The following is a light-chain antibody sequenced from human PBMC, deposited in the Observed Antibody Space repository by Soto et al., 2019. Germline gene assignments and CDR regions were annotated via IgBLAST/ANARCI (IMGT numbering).Light chain of an antibody. V-gene: IGKV3-20*01. CDR1: QSVASSH. Sequence: LYPGPPSLSPGERATVSCRASQSVASSHLAWYRQKPGQPPRLLIYDASSRATGIPYRISGSGSGTDFTLTISSLEPDDFASYYSQHNTIAPLTFGPGTKVDIK. J-gene: IGKJ3*01. CDR2: DAS. CDR3: QHNTIAPLT.